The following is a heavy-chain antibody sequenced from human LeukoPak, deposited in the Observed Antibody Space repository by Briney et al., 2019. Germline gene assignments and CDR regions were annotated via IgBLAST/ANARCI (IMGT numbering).Heavy chain of an antibody. J-gene: IGHJ6*03. CDR1: GYTFTSYG. CDR2: IIPIFGTA. V-gene: IGHV1-69*06. Sequence: ASVKVSCKASGYTFTSYGISWVRQAPGQGLEWMGGIIPIFGTANYAQKFQGRVTITADKSTSTAYMELSSLRSEDTAVYYCARAGQLVYNYYYMDVWGKGTTVTVSS. CDR3: ARAGQLVYNYYYMDV. D-gene: IGHD6-6*01.